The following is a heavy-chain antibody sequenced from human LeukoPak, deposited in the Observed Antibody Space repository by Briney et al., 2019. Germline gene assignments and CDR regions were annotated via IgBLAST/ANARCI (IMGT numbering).Heavy chain of an antibody. J-gene: IGHJ4*02. V-gene: IGHV4-61*01. CDR3: ARINSIAAAILDY. CDR1: GGSASSGSYY. CDR2: IYYSGST. D-gene: IGHD6-13*01. Sequence: SETLSLTCTVSGGSASSGSYYWSWIRQPPGKGLEWIGYIYYSGSTNYNPSLKSRVTISVDTSKNQFSLKLSSVTAADTAVYYCARINSIAAAILDYWGQGTLVTVSS.